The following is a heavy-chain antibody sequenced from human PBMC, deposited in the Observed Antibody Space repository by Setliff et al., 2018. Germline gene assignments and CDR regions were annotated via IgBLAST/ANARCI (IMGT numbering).Heavy chain of an antibody. D-gene: IGHD1-26*01. CDR1: GYSFGNYG. V-gene: IGHV1-18*01. Sequence: ASVKVSCKASGYSFGNYGMSWVRQAPGQGLEWMGWISAYNINTNYAKKFQGRVTMTTDTSANIAYMELRSLRSDDTAVYFCARDRKWELPGYKSGMDVWGQGTTVTVSS. J-gene: IGHJ6*02. CDR2: ISAYNINT. CDR3: ARDRKWELPGYKSGMDV.